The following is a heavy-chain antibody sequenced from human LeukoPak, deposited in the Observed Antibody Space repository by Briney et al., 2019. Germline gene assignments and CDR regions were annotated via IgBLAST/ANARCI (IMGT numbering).Heavy chain of an antibody. CDR2: IRRKANSYPT. CDR3: TRPRIAGDEEFDY. D-gene: IGHD1-20*01. J-gene: IGHJ4*02. V-gene: IGHV3-73*01. CDR1: GFTLDGSA. Sequence: GGSLSLSCAASGFTLDGSAMHWVRPPSWKGREWVGRIRRKANSYPTACALSETRRHPLQRHDQKNTAYAQINSLKTEDTAVFYSTRPRIAGDEEFDYWGQGTLVTVSS.